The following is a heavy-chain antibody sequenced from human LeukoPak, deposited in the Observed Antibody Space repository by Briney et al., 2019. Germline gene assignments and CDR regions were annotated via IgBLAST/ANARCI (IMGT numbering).Heavy chain of an antibody. CDR3: ARVFPGGQQLEYFDY. CDR2: ISGSGGST. Sequence: PGGSLRLSCAASGFTFSSYGMSWVRQAPGKGLEWVSAISGSGGSTYYADSVKGRFTISRDNAKNSLYLQMNSLRAEDTALYYCARVFPGGQQLEYFDYWGQGTLVTVSS. CDR1: GFTFSSYG. J-gene: IGHJ4*02. V-gene: IGHV3-23*01. D-gene: IGHD6-13*01.